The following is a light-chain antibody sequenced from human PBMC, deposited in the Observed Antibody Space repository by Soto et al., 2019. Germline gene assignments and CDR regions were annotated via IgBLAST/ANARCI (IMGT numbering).Light chain of an antibody. V-gene: IGLV1-44*01. Sequence: QSVLTQPPSASGTPGQRVTISCSGSSSNIGGNTVNWYQQFPGTAPKLLIFGNDQRPSGVPDRFSGSKSGTSASLAVSGLQSEDEAYYYCAAWDDRLKGPVFGGGTKLTVL. CDR2: GND. J-gene: IGLJ2*01. CDR1: SSNIGGNT. CDR3: AAWDDRLKGPV.